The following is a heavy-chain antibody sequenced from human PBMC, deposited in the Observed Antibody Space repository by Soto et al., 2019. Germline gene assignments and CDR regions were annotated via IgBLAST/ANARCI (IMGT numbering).Heavy chain of an antibody. V-gene: IGHV4-59*08. CDR3: AKVGGGGPVTAAIGRFDS. CDR1: GGSMRNVY. J-gene: IGHJ4*02. CDR2: IFHSGNA. D-gene: IGHD3-16*01. Sequence: PSETLSLTCSVSGGSMRNVYWNWIRQPPGKGLEWIGFIFHSGNAKYSPSLQSRVTISVVTSKNQFSLKLRSVTAADTAMYYCAKVGGGGPVTAAIGRFDSWGQGTQVTVSS.